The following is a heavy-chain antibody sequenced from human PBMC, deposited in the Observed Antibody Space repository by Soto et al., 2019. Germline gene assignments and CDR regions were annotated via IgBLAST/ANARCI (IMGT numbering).Heavy chain of an antibody. J-gene: IGHJ6*02. Sequence: EASVKVSCKASGYTFTSYGISWVRQAPGQGLEWVGWISAYNGNTNYAQKLQGRVTMTTDTSTSTAYMELRSLRSDDTAVYYRAREKEVTYYDFWSGYYNYYYYYGMDVWGQGTTVTVSS. CDR1: GYTFTSYG. CDR2: ISAYNGNT. V-gene: IGHV1-18*01. D-gene: IGHD3-3*01. CDR3: AREKEVTYYDFWSGYYNYYYYYGMDV.